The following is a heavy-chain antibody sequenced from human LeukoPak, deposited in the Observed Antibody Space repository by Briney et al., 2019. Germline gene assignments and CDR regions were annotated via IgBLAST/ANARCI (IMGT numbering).Heavy chain of an antibody. J-gene: IGHJ3*02. Sequence: GASVKVSCKASGGTFSSYAISWVRQAPGQGLEWMGGIIPIFGTANYAQKFQGRVTITTDESTSTAYMELSSLRSGDTAVYYCYGTDTDHGGNSENDAFDIWGQGTMVTVSS. CDR2: IIPIFGTA. CDR3: YGTDTDHGGNSENDAFDI. V-gene: IGHV1-69*05. CDR1: GGTFSSYA. D-gene: IGHD4-23*01.